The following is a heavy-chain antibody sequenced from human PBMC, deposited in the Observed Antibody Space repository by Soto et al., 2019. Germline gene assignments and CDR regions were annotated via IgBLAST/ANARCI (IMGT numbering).Heavy chain of an antibody. Sequence: PGGSLRLSCAGSGFTFSTGWINGFRQAPGKGLEWVGRIKSKIDGGTADFAAPVRGRFAISRDDSKSMVYLQVNSLKAEDTAIYYCTTDSYFTLSLVRSDYWRLGTPVRVSS. J-gene: IGHJ4*01. CDR3: TTDSYFTLSLVRSDY. V-gene: IGHV3-15*07. CDR2: IKSKIDGGTA. CDR1: GFTFSTGW. D-gene: IGHD3-22*01.